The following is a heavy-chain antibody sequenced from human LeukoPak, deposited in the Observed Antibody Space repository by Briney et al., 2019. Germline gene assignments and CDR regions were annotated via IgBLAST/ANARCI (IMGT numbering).Heavy chain of an antibody. Sequence: PGGSLRLSCVASGLTFSNSAMHWVRQAPGKGLEWVAIMSFDGSHERYGDSVKGRFTLSRDNSKNTLYLHINSLRTEDTAVYYCARGGKCSDGKCYLIDYWGQGTLVTVSS. CDR2: MSFDGSHE. V-gene: IGHV3-30*04. J-gene: IGHJ4*02. D-gene: IGHD2-15*01. CDR1: GLTFSNSA. CDR3: ARGGKCSDGKCYLIDY.